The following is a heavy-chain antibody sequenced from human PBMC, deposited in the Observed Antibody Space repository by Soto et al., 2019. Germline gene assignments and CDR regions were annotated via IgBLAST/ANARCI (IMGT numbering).Heavy chain of an antibody. CDR3: TTNGDYYYYYMDV. CDR2: IKSKTDGETT. Sequence: EVQLVESGGDLVKPGGSLRLSCAASGFTFNNAWMSWVRQAPGKGLEWVARIKSKTDGETTTYAAPVKGRFTISREDSKDTLYLQMNSLKPEDTAVYYCTTNGDYYYYYMDVRGKGTTVAVSS. D-gene: IGHD2-8*01. CDR1: GFTFNNAW. J-gene: IGHJ6*03. V-gene: IGHV3-15*01.